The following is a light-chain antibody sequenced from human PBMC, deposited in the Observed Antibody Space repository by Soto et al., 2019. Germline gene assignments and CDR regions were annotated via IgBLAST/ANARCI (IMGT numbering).Light chain of an antibody. J-gene: IGLJ2*01. CDR2: EVT. V-gene: IGLV2-8*01. CDR3: HSYDSSLSGSV. CDR1: SSDIGGYNY. Sequence: QSALTQPPSASGSPGQSVTISCTGTSSDIGGYNYVSWYQQRPGKAPKLMIYEVTKRPSGVPDRFSGSKSGSTASLTVSGLQAEDEADYYCHSYDSSLSGSVFGGGTKLTVL.